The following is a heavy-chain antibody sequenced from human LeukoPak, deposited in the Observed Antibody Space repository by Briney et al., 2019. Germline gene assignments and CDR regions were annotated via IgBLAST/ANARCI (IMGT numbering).Heavy chain of an antibody. D-gene: IGHD1-26*01. V-gene: IGHV4-39*07. J-gene: IGHJ4*02. CDR2: IYSGGST. Sequence: SETLSLTCTVSGGSISSSSYHWGWIRQPPGKGLEWIGTIYSGGSTNYNPSLKSRVTISVDTSKNQFSLKLSSVTAADTAVYYCAQQCSGSYEPCFDYWGQGTLVTVSS. CDR1: GGSISSSSYH. CDR3: AQQCSGSYEPCFDY.